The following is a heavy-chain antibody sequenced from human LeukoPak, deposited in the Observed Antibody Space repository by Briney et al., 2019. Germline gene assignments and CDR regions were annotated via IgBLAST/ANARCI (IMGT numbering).Heavy chain of an antibody. CDR1: GGTFSSYA. Sequence: SVTVSCKASGGTFSSYAISWVRQAPGQGLEWMGGIIPIFGTANYAQKFQGRVTITADKSTSTAYMELSSLRSEDTAVYYCARGGDSDAFDIWGQGTMVTVSS. V-gene: IGHV1-69*06. CDR2: IIPIFGTA. CDR3: ARGGDSDAFDI. J-gene: IGHJ3*02. D-gene: IGHD2-21*02.